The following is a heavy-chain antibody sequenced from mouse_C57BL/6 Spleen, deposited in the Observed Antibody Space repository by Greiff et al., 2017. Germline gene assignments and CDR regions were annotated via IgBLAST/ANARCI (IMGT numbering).Heavy chain of an antibody. CDR1: GYTFTEYT. V-gene: IGHV1-62-2*01. Sequence: VQLQQSGAELVKPGASVKLSCKASGYTFTEYTIHWVKQRSGQGLEWIGWFYPGSGSIKYNEKFKDKATLTADKSSSTVYMEHSRVTSEDSAVYFCARHEYYSNYEDYAMGYWGQGTSVTVSS. D-gene: IGHD2-5*01. CDR3: ARHEYYSNYEDYAMGY. J-gene: IGHJ4*01. CDR2: FYPGSGSI.